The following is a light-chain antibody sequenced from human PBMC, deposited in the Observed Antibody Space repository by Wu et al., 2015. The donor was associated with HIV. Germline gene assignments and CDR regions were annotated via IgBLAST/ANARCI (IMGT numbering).Light chain of an antibody. CDR2: GTS. CDR3: QQYGDSPLT. CDR1: QSVTYNY. J-gene: IGKJ2*01. V-gene: IGKV3-20*01. Sequence: VVLTQSPDILSLSPGETATIFCRASQSVTYNYLAWYLQRPGQPPRLLIYGTSNRATDISDRVSGSGSGSNFALTITTVEPDDFGVYYCQQYGDSPLTFGQGT.